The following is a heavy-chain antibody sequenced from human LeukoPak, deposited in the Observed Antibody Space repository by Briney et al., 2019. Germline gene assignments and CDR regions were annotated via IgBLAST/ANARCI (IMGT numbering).Heavy chain of an antibody. Sequence: GASVKVSCKASGYTFTSYYMHWVRQAPGQGLEWMGIINPSGGSTSYAQKFQGRVTMTRDMSTSTVYMELSSLRSDDTAVYYCARDSRRFLEWLLSNYYYYYMDVWGKGTTVTVSS. V-gene: IGHV1-46*01. D-gene: IGHD3-3*01. CDR2: INPSGGST. J-gene: IGHJ6*03. CDR3: ARDSRRFLEWLLSNYYYYYMDV. CDR1: GYTFTSYY.